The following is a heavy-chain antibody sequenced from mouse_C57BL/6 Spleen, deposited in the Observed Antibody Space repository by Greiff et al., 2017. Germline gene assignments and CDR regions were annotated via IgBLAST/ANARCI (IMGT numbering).Heavy chain of an antibody. CDR1: GFTFSDYG. D-gene: IGHD3-2*02. CDR2: ISSGSSTI. J-gene: IGHJ2*01. CDR3: ARGGSSGYFDY. Sequence: EVMLVESGGGLVKPGGSLKLSCAASGFTFSDYGMHWVRQAPEQGLEWVAYISSGSSTIYYADTVKGRFTISRDNAKNTLFLQMTSLRSEDTAMYYCARGGSSGYFDYWGQGTTLTVSS. V-gene: IGHV5-17*01.